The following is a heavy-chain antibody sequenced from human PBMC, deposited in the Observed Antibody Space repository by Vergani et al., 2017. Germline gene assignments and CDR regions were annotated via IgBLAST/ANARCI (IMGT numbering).Heavy chain of an antibody. CDR1: GSTFTSYY. CDR2: INPSGGST. V-gene: IGHV1-46*03. CDR3: ARARHSRAVDY. Sequence: QVQLVQSGAEVKKPGASVKVSCKASGSTFTSYYMHWVRQAPGQGLEWMGIINPSGGSTSYAQKFQGRVTMTRDTSTSTVYMELSSLGSEDTAVYYCARARHSRAVDYWGQGTLVTVSS. D-gene: IGHD6-13*01. J-gene: IGHJ4*02.